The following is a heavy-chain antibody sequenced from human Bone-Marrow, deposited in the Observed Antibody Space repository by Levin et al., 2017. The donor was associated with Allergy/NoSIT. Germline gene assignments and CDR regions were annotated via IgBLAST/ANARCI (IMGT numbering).Heavy chain of an antibody. CDR3: AKDLGSGWYRGAYYFDY. D-gene: IGHD6-19*01. V-gene: IGHV3-30*18. CDR1: GFTFSSYG. CDR2: ISYDGSNK. Sequence: GGSLRLSCAASGFTFSSYGMHWVRQAPGKGLEWVAVISYDGSNKYYADSVKGRFTISRDNSKNTLYLQMNSLRAEDTAVYYCAKDLGSGWYRGAYYFDYWGQGTLVTVSS. J-gene: IGHJ4*02.